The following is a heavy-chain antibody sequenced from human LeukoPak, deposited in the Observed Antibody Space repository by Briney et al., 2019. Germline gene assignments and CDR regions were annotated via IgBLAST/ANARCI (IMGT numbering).Heavy chain of an antibody. D-gene: IGHD4-17*01. J-gene: IGHJ4*02. CDR3: ARAHDYGDYLFDY. V-gene: IGHV3-7*01. Sequence: GGSLRLSCAASGFTHSNYWMTWVRQAPGKGLEWVANIKPDGSEKYYVDSVKGRFTISRDNAKNSLYLQMNSLRAEDTAVYYCARAHDYGDYLFDYWGQGTLVTVSS. CDR2: IKPDGSEK. CDR1: GFTHSNYW.